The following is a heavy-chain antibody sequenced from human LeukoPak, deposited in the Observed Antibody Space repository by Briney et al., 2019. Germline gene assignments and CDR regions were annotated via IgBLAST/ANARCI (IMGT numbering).Heavy chain of an antibody. CDR1: GFTFSSYS. D-gene: IGHD3-10*01. CDR2: ISSSSSYI. CDR3: ARDTTGGSGSYYDAFDI. V-gene: IGHV3-21*01. J-gene: IGHJ3*02. Sequence: GGSLRLSCAASGFTFSSYSMNWVRQAPGKGLEWVSSISSSSSYIYYADSVKGRFTISRDNAKNSLYLQMNSLRAEDTAVYYCARDTTGGSGSYYDAFDIWGQGTMVTVSS.